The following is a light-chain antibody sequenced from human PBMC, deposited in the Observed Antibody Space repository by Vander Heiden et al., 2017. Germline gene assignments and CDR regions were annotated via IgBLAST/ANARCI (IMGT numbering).Light chain of an antibody. Sequence: SYELTQPSSVSVSPGQTARITCSGDVLAKKYARWFQQKPGQALVLVIYKDSERPAGIPERFSGSSSGTTVTLTISGAQVEDEDDYYCYSAADNNRVFGGGTKLTVL. CDR2: KDS. CDR1: VLAKKY. CDR3: YSAADNNRV. V-gene: IGLV3-27*01. J-gene: IGLJ2*01.